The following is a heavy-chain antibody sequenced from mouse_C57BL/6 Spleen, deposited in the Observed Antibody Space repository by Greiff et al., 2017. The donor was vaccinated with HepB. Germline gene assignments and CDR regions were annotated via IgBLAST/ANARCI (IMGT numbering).Heavy chain of an antibody. J-gene: IGHJ1*03. Sequence: EVQLQQSGPELVKPGASVKIPCKASGYTFTDYNMDWVKQSHGKSLEWIGDINPNNGGTIYNQKFKGKATLTVDKSSSTAYMELRSLTSEDTAVYYCARGAYGSSYSYWYFDVWGTGTTVTVSS. V-gene: IGHV1-18*01. CDR2: INPNNGGT. CDR1: GYTFTDYN. CDR3: ARGAYGSSYSYWYFDV. D-gene: IGHD1-1*01.